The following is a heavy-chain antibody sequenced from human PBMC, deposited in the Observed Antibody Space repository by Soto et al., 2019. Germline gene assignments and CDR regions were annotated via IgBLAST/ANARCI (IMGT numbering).Heavy chain of an antibody. J-gene: IGHJ4*02. V-gene: IGHV1-8*01. Sequence: GASVKVSCKASGYTFTSYDINWVRQATGQGLEWMGWMNPNSGNTGYAQKFQGRVTMTRNTSISTAYMELSSLRSEDTAVYYCARSLSSWTIFGVVITYYFDYWGQGTLVTV. CDR1: GYTFTSYD. CDR2: MNPNSGNT. CDR3: ARSLSSWTIFGVVITYYFDY. D-gene: IGHD3-3*01.